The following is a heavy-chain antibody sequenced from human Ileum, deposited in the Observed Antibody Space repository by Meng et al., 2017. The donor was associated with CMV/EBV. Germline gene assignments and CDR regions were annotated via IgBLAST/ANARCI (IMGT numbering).Heavy chain of an antibody. V-gene: IGHV5-51*01. CDR2: IYPGDSDT. CDR1: GYTFTNYW. J-gene: IGHJ3*01. D-gene: IGHD2-21*01. Sequence: GESLKISCKGSGYTFTNYWIGWVRQMPGKGLEWMGIIYPGDSDTRYSPSFQDQVTMSADKSIKTTYLQWSSLEASDTAMYYCAGSSGHIRPGDAFNVWGQGTMVTVSS. CDR3: AGSSGHIRPGDAFNV.